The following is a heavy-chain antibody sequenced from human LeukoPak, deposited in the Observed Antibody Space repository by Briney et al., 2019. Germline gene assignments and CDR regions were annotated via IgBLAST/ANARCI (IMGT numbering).Heavy chain of an antibody. Sequence: PSETLSLTCTVSGGSISSSSYYWGWIRQPPGKGLEWIGSIYYSGSTYYNPSLKSRVTISVDTSQNQFSLTLSSVTAADTAVYYCATSLCGGHCSIDYWGQGTLVTVSS. J-gene: IGHJ4*02. V-gene: IGHV4-39*01. CDR1: GGSISSSSYY. CDR2: IYYSGST. CDR3: ATSLCGGHCSIDY. D-gene: IGHD2-21*02.